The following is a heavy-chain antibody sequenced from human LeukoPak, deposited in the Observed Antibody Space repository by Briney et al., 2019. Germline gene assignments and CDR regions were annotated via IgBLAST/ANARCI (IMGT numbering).Heavy chain of an antibody. V-gene: IGHV1-2*02. CDR1: GYTFTGYY. J-gene: IGHJ3*02. Sequence: DSVTVSCKVSGYTFTGYYIHWVRQAPGQGLEWVGLINPNSGDTHSAQNFQGRVTMTSDTSISTASMDLSRLRSDDTAVYYCARAPKNDAYDIWGRGTMVTVSS. CDR2: INPNSGDT. CDR3: ARAPKNDAYDI.